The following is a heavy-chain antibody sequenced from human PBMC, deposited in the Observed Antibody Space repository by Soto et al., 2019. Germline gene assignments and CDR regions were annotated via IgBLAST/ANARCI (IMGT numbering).Heavy chain of an antibody. CDR2: ISSSSSTI. Sequence: GGSLRLSCAASGFTFSSYSMNLVRQAPGKGLEWVSYISSSSSTIYYADSVKGRFTISRDNAKNSLYLQMNSLRAEDTAVYYCASLEGYCSGGSCYVPSDPWGQGTLVTVSS. CDR1: GFTFSSYS. D-gene: IGHD2-15*01. J-gene: IGHJ5*02. V-gene: IGHV3-48*01. CDR3: ASLEGYCSGGSCYVPSDP.